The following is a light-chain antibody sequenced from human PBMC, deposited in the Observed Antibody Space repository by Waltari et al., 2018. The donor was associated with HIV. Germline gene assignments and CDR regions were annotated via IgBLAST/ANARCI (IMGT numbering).Light chain of an antibody. Sequence: QSALTQPASVSGSPGQSITISCTGSSSDIGFYILGSWYRHHPGKAPQLVIYGVDTRPSGFPDRFSGSKSGNTASLTISTLQAEDEADYYCSSYISTDTLLFGGGTKLTVL. CDR3: SSYISTDTLL. CDR1: SSDIGFYIL. CDR2: GVD. J-gene: IGLJ3*02. V-gene: IGLV2-14*01.